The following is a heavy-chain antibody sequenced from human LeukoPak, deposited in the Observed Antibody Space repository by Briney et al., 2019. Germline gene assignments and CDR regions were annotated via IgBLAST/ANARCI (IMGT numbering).Heavy chain of an antibody. D-gene: IGHD6-19*01. Sequence: ASVKVSCKASGYTFTSYGIGWVRQAPGRGLEWMGWISAYNGNTNYAQKLQGRVTMTTDTSTSTAYMELRSLISDDTAVYYCARRVSTFSRVAAHFDYWGQGTLVTVSS. CDR1: GYTFTSYG. V-gene: IGHV1-18*01. CDR3: ARRVSTFSRVAAHFDY. CDR2: ISAYNGNT. J-gene: IGHJ4*02.